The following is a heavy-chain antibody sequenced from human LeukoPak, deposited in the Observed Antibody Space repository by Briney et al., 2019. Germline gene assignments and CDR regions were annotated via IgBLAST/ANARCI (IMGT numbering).Heavy chain of an antibody. CDR3: AKDGYDRSYYSSGPYYFDY. D-gene: IGHD3-22*01. CDR2: IGGSGSTT. Sequence: PGGSLRLSCAASGFTFSSYAMSWVRQAPGKGLEWVSAIGGSGSTTYYADSVKGRFTISRDNSKSTLYLQMNSLRAEDTALYYCAKDGYDRSYYSSGPYYFDYWGQGTLVTVSS. CDR1: GFTFSSYA. V-gene: IGHV3-23*01. J-gene: IGHJ4*02.